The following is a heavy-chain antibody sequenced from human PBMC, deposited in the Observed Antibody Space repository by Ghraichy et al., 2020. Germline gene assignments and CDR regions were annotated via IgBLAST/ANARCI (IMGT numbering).Heavy chain of an antibody. D-gene: IGHD2-15*01. CDR2: MSGSGGTT. CDR1: GFTFSNYA. J-gene: IGHJ4*02. CDR3: AKSWGRYCSGRSCYVFEH. Sequence: LSLTCAASGFTFSNYAMSWVRQAPGKGLEWVSVMSGSGGTTNHADSVEGRFTISRDNSKNTLYLQMNSLRAEDTAVYYCAKSWGRYCSGRSCYVFEHWVKGALVTVSS. V-gene: IGHV3-23*01.